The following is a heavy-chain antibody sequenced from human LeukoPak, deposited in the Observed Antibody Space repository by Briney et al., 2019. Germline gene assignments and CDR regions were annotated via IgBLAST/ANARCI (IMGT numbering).Heavy chain of an antibody. CDR3: AKNGWFGELSQRLDY. CDR2: ISYDGSNK. D-gene: IGHD3-10*01. J-gene: IGHJ4*02. V-gene: IGHV3-30-3*02. Sequence: GRSLRLSCAASGFTFSSYAMHWVRQAPGKGLEWVAVISYDGSNKYYADSVKGRFTISRDNSKNTLYLQMNSLRAEDTAVYYCAKNGWFGELSQRLDYWGQGTLVTVSS. CDR1: GFTFSSYA.